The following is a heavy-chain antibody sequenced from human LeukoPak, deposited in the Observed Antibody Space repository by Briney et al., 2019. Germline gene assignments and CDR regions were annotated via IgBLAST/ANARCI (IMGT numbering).Heavy chain of an antibody. J-gene: IGHJ4*02. D-gene: IGHD6-19*01. V-gene: IGHV3-7*01. CDR2: IKQDGSEK. Sequence: GGSLRLSCAASGFTFSSYAMSWVRQAPGKGLEWVANIKQDGSEKYYADSVKGRFTISRDNSKNTLYLQMNSLRAEDTAVYYCAKGARIAVAGTVIDYWGQGTLVTVSS. CDR3: AKGARIAVAGTVIDY. CDR1: GFTFSSYA.